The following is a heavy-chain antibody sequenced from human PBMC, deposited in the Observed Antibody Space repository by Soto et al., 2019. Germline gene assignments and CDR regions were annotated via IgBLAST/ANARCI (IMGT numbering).Heavy chain of an antibody. CDR3: TTEGPSSRFPIRGDY. J-gene: IGHJ4*02. D-gene: IGHD3-10*01. CDR1: GFTFSNAW. Sequence: EVQLVESGGGFVQPGGSLRLSCAASGFTFSNAWMSWVRQAPGKGLEWVGRIKSKTDGGTTDYAAPVKGRFTISRDDSKNTLYLQMNSLKTEDTAVYYCTTEGPSSRFPIRGDYWGQGTLVTVSS. V-gene: IGHV3-15*01. CDR2: IKSKTDGGTT.